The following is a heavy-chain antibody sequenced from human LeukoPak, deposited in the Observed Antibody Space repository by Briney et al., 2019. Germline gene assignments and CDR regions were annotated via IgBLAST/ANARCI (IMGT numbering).Heavy chain of an antibody. CDR2: FDPEDGET. D-gene: IGHD3-10*01. CDR1: GYTLTELS. Sequence: ASVKVSCKVSGYTLTELSMHWVRQAPGKGLEWMGRFDPEDGETIYAQKFQGRVTMTADTSADTAYMELSSLRSEDTAVYYCATEGKMVRGLYTAYWGQGTLVTVSS. CDR3: ATEGKMVRGLYTAY. V-gene: IGHV1-24*01. J-gene: IGHJ4*02.